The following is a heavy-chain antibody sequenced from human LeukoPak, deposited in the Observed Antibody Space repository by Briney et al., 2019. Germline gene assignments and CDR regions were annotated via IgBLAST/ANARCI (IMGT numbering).Heavy chain of an antibody. D-gene: IGHD6-19*01. CDR3: ARRDSSGWFMFDY. CDR2: IYHSGST. CDR1: CYSISSVYY. Sequence: SETLSLTCDVFCYSISSVYYWGWIRQPPGKGLEWIGSIYHSGSTYYNPSLKSRVTIPVDTSKNQFSLKLSSVTAADTAVYYCARRDSSGWFMFDYWGQRTLVTVSS. V-gene: IGHV4-38-2*01. J-gene: IGHJ4*02.